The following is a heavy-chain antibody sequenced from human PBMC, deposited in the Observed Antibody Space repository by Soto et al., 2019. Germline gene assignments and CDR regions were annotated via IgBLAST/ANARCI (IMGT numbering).Heavy chain of an antibody. D-gene: IGHD4-17*01. CDR1: GVSLNNYG. J-gene: IGHJ6*02. CDR3: ARGDATKIVVTTYYAMDV. CDR2: IIPVFGTA. V-gene: IGHV1-69*13. Sequence: GVSVKVSCKASGVSLNNYGISWVRHAPGQGLEWMGGIIPVFGTANYAQKFQGRVTITADESTNIVYMDVTSLRSEDTAVYYCARGDATKIVVTTYYAMDVWGQGTTVTVSS.